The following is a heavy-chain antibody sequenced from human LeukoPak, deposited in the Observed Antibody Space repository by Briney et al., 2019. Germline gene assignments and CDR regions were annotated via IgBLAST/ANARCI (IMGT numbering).Heavy chain of an antibody. CDR1: GYTFTSYG. CDR3: ARGTYYYDSHLDY. CDR2: ISAYNGNT. V-gene: IGHV1-18*01. Sequence: GASVKVSCKASGYTFTSYGISWVRQAPGQGLEWMGWISAYNGNTNYAQKLQGRVTMTRDTSTSTVYMELSSLRSEDTAVYYCARGTYYYDSHLDYWGQGTLVTVSS. D-gene: IGHD3-22*01. J-gene: IGHJ4*02.